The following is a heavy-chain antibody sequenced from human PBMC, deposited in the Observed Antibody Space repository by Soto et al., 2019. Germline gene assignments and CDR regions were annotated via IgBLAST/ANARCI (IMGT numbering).Heavy chain of an antibody. Sequence: QVQLVQSGAEVKKPGSSVKVSCKASGGTFNNYAISLVRQAPGQGLEWMGGIIPIFGRANYAQKFQGRLTITADESTSTAYMELSSLRSDDTAMFYCARDAFYYDGPTGIYYFDYWGQGTLVTVSS. J-gene: IGHJ4*02. CDR3: ARDAFYYDGPTGIYYFDY. CDR2: IIPIFGRA. CDR1: GGTFNNYA. D-gene: IGHD1-1*01. V-gene: IGHV1-69*12.